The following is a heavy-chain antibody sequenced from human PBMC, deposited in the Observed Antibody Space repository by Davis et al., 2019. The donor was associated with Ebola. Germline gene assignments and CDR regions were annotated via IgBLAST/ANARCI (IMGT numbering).Heavy chain of an antibody. CDR1: GGSISSYY. CDR2: IYYSGST. V-gene: IGHV4-39*07. CDR3: AREGYSSAWPSFFDY. D-gene: IGHD6-19*01. Sequence: SETLSLTCTVSGGSISSYYWGWIRQPPGKGLEWIGSIYYSGSTYYNPSLKSRVTISVDTSKNQFSLKLSSVTAADTAVYYCAREGYSSAWPSFFDYWGQGTLVTVSS. J-gene: IGHJ4*02.